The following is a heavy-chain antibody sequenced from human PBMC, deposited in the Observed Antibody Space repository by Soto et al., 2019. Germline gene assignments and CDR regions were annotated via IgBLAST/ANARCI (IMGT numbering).Heavy chain of an antibody. CDR3: ARDFPLVIAAAGDAFDI. CDR2: ISGSRGTT. V-gene: IGHV3-23*01. Sequence: GGSLRLSCAASGFTFSNYAMNWVRQAPEKGLEWVSSISGSRGTTYYADSVKGRFTISRDNAKNSLYLQVNTLRAEDTAVYYCARDFPLVIAAAGDAFDIWGQGTMVTVSS. J-gene: IGHJ3*02. CDR1: GFTFSNYA. D-gene: IGHD6-13*01.